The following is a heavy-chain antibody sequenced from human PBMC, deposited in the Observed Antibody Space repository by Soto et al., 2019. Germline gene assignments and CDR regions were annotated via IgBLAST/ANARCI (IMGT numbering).Heavy chain of an antibody. V-gene: IGHV4-59*08. CDR1: GGSISSYY. CDR3: ATEVNSGYDY. Sequence: PSETLSLTCTVSGGSISSYYWSWIRQPPGKGLEWIGYIYYSGSTNYNPSLKSRVTISVDTSKNQFSLQLSSVTAADTAVYYCATEVNSGYDYWGQGTLVTVSS. CDR2: IYYSGST. D-gene: IGHD5-12*01. J-gene: IGHJ4*02.